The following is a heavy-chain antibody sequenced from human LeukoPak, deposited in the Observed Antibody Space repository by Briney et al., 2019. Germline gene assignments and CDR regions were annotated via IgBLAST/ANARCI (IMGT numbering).Heavy chain of an antibody. CDR3: ARSYPLKDYDFWSGYYSAFDI. CDR2: INHSGST. D-gene: IGHD3-3*01. J-gene: IGHJ3*02. CDR1: GGSFSGYY. V-gene: IGHV4-34*01. Sequence: PSETLSLTCAVYGGSFSGYYWSGIRQPPGKGLEWIGEINHSGSTNYNPSLKSRVTISVDTSKNQFSLKLSSVTAADTAVYYCARSYPLKDYDFWSGYYSAFDIWGQGTMVTVSS.